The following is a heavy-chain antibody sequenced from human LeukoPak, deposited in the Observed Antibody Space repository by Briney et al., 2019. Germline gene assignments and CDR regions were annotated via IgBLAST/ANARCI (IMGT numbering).Heavy chain of an antibody. CDR3: ARIPRYCSGGSCLPFDY. CDR1: RFTFSTYW. Sequence: GGSLRLSCAASRFTFSTYWMSWVRQAPGKGLEWVANIKQDGSEKYYVDSVKGRFTISRDNAKNSLYLQMNSLRTEDTAVYYCARIPRYCSGGSCLPFDYWGQGTLVTVSS. CDR2: IKQDGSEK. D-gene: IGHD2-15*01. J-gene: IGHJ4*02. V-gene: IGHV3-7*03.